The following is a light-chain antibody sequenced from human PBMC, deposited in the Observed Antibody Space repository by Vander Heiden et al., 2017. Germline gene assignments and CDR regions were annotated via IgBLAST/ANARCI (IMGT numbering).Light chain of an antibody. Sequence: DIVMTQSPDSLAVPLGERATINCKSSQSVLYSSNNENYLAWYQQKSGQPPKLLIYWASTRESGVPDRFSGSGSGTDFTLTISSLQAEDVAVYYCQQDDSTPISFGQGTRMEIK. CDR3: QQDDSTPIS. J-gene: IGKJ5*01. V-gene: IGKV4-1*01. CDR1: QSVLYSSNNENY. CDR2: WAS.